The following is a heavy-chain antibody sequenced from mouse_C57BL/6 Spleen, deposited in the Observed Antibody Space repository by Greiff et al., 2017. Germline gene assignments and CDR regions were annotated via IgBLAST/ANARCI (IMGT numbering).Heavy chain of an antibody. V-gene: IGHV5-15*04. D-gene: IGHD1-1*01. CDR1: GFTFSDYG. Sequence: EVKLVESGGGLVQPGGSLKLSCAASGFTFSDYGMAWVRQAPRKGPEWVAFISNLAYSIYYADTVRGRFTISRENAKNTLYLEMSSLRSEDTAMYYCARRGTVVATDYAMDYWGQGTSVTVSS. CDR2: ISNLAYSI. CDR3: ARRGTVVATDYAMDY. J-gene: IGHJ4*01.